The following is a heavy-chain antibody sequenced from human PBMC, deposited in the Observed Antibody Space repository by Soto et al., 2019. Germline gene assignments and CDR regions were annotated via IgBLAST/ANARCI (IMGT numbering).Heavy chain of an antibody. J-gene: IGHJ6*02. D-gene: IGHD3-9*01. CDR3: VSGVIIINQYNGLDV. Sequence: EVQLVESGGGLVQPGGSLRLSCAASGFSFNDHYMDWVRQAPGKGLEWVGRTRNKANSYSTDYAASVKGRFTIARDDSKDSLYLQMNSLKTEDTAVYYCVSGVIIINQYNGLDVWGQGTTVTVSS. CDR2: TRNKANSYST. V-gene: IGHV3-72*01. CDR1: GFSFNDHY.